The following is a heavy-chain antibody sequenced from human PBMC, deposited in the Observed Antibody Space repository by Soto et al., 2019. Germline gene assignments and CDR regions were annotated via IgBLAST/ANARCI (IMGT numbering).Heavy chain of an antibody. Sequence: QVQLVQSGAEVKKPGSSVTVSCKASGGTFSSYAISWVRQAPGQGLEWMGGINPIFGTANYAQKFQGRVTITADAATSAAYMERRRLRSEDTAVYYCARGLGVGARDYYFDYWGQGTLVTACS. CDR3: ARGLGVGARDYYFDY. CDR2: INPIFGTA. D-gene: IGHD1-26*01. V-gene: IGHV1-69*01. CDR1: GGTFSSYA. J-gene: IGHJ4*02.